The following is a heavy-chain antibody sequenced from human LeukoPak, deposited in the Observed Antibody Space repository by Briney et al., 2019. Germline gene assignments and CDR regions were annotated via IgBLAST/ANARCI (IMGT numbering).Heavy chain of an antibody. CDR2: IYYSGST. J-gene: IGHJ4*02. CDR1: GVSISSYY. V-gene: IGHV4-59*08. CDR3: ARGGSYGYPNDS. Sequence: SSETLSLTCTVSGVSISSYYWSWIRQPPGKGLEWIGYIYYSGSTNYNPSLKSRVAISVDASKNQFSLKLSSVTAADTAVYYCARGGSYGYPNDSWGQGTLVTVSS. D-gene: IGHD5-18*01.